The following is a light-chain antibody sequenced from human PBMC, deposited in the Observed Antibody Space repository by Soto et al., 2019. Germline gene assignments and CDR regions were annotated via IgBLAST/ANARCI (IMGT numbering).Light chain of an antibody. J-gene: IGLJ1*01. V-gene: IGLV1-44*01. CDR2: SNN. CDR3: AQRDDRRNAPYV. Sequence: QSALTQPPSASGTPGQRVTISCSGSSSNIGSNTVNWYQQLPGTAPKLLIYSNNQRPSGVPDRFSGSKSGTSASLAISGLKSRDKDDYYCAQRDDRRNAPYVFGTGPKVPV. CDR1: SSNIGSNT.